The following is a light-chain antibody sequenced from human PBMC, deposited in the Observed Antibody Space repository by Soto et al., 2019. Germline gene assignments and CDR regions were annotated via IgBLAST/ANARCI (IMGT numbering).Light chain of an antibody. J-gene: IGLJ1*01. CDR2: DVS. Sequence: QSALTQPASVSGSPGQSITISCTGTSSDVGGYNFVSWYQQHPGEAPKLVMFDVSNRPSEISSRFSGSKSGNTASLTISGLQAEDEAVYYCSSYTSSTTVYVFGAGTKLTVL. V-gene: IGLV2-14*03. CDR1: SSDVGGYNF. CDR3: SSYTSSTTVYV.